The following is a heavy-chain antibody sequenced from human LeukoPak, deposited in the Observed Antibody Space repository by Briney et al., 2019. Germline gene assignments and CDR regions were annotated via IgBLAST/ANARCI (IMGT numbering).Heavy chain of an antibody. Sequence: SETLSLTCIVSGGSINSGGSYWTWIRQHPGKGLEWIGYIYYSGSTYYNPSLRSRVTISVDTSKNQFSLKLTSVTATDTAIYYCARKSARGGDFDYWGQGTLVTVSS. D-gene: IGHD6-6*01. V-gene: IGHV4-31*03. CDR1: GGSINSGGSY. CDR2: IYYSGST. CDR3: ARKSARGGDFDY. J-gene: IGHJ4*02.